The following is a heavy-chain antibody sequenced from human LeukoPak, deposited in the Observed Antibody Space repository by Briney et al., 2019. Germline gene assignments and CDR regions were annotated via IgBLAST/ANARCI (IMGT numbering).Heavy chain of an antibody. Sequence: SETLSLTCTVSGGSISSGSYYWSWIRQPAGKGLEWIGRIYTSGSTNYNPSLKSRVTISVDTSKNQFSLKLSSVTAADTAVYYCARDRTVYSSSDYYYYMDVWGKGTTVTVSS. V-gene: IGHV4-61*02. CDR2: IYTSGST. D-gene: IGHD6-6*01. CDR3: ARDRTVYSSSDYYYYMDV. CDR1: GGSISSGSYY. J-gene: IGHJ6*03.